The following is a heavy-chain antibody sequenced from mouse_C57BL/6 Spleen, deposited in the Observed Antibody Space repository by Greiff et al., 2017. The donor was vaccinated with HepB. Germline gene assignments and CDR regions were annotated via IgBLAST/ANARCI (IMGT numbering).Heavy chain of an antibody. D-gene: IGHD4-1*01. J-gene: IGHJ2*01. Sequence: VKLQQPGAELVKPGASVKLSCKASGYTFTSYWMQWVKQRPGQGLEWIGEIDPSDSYTNYNQKFKGKATLTVDTSSSTAYMQLSSLTSEDSAVYYCARWGTGYWGQGTTLTVSS. CDR2: IDPSDSYT. V-gene: IGHV1-50*01. CDR1: GYTFTSYW. CDR3: ARWGTGY.